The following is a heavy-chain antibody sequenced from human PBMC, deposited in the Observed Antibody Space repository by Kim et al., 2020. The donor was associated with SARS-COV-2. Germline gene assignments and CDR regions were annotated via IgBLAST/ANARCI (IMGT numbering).Heavy chain of an antibody. J-gene: IGHJ4*01. Sequence: GGSLRLSCVASAFNFGDYAMHWVRQAQGKGLEWVSSISWNNDDIGYADSVKGRFTISRDNAKNSLFLEMRSLGVAETAFYYCAKSIQVAGQLNDPFNYWG. CDR2: ISWNNDDI. CDR1: AFNFGDYA. V-gene: IGHV3-9*01. D-gene: IGHD6-19*01. CDR3: AKSIQVAGQLNDPFNY.